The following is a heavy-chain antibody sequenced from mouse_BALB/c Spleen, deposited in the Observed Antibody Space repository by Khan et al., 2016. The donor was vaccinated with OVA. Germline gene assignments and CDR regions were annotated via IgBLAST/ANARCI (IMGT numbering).Heavy chain of an antibody. CDR2: IAPGSGST. CDR1: GYTFTSYW. V-gene: IGHV1S41*01. CDR3: ARSNYYGSGLYAMDY. D-gene: IGHD1-1*01. J-gene: IGHJ4*01. Sequence: DLVKPGASVKLSCRASGYTFTSYWINWIKQRPGQGLEWIGRIAPGSGSTSYNEMFKGKATLTVDTSSSTAYIQLSSLSSEDPAVCFGARSNYYGSGLYAMDYWGQGTSVTVSS.